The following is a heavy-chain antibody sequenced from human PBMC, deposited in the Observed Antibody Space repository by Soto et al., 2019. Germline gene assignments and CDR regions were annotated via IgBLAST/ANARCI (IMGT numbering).Heavy chain of an antibody. CDR3: ARDKMRSGVAGTGDWFDP. D-gene: IGHD6-19*01. J-gene: IGHJ5*02. V-gene: IGHV4-59*01. CDR2: IYYSGST. Sequence: SETLSLTCTVSCGSISSYYWSWIRQPPGKGLEWIGYIYYSGSTNYNPSLKSRVTVSVDTSKNQFSLKLSSVTAADTAVYYCARDKMRSGVAGTGDWFDPWGQGTLVTVSS. CDR1: CGSISSYY.